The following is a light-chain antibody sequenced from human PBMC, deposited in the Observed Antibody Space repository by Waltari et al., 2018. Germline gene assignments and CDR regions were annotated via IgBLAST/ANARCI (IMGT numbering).Light chain of an antibody. V-gene: IGLV4-69*01. Sequence: QLVLTQSPSASASLGASVKLTCTLDSGHSSNIVAWLQQQPEEGPRYLMKINSDGSHSKGDEIPDRFSGSSSGAERYLTIPSVQSEDEADYYCQTGGHGTWVFGGGTKLTVL. CDR1: SGHSSNI. CDR2: INSDGSH. J-gene: IGLJ3*02. CDR3: QTGGHGTWV.